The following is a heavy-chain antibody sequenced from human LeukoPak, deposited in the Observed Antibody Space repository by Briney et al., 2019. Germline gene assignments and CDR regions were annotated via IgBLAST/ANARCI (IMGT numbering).Heavy chain of an antibody. D-gene: IGHD2-15*01. CDR1: GYTLNELS. V-gene: IGHV1-24*01. J-gene: IGHJ5*02. CDR3: APLDCWVLST. CDR2: FDPEYGET. Sequence: ASVKVSCKVSGYTLNELSIHWVRQAPGKGLEWMGGFDPEYGETVYAQKFQGRVTMTEDTSTDTAYMELSSLRSEDTAVYYCAPLDCWVLSTWGQGTLVTVSS.